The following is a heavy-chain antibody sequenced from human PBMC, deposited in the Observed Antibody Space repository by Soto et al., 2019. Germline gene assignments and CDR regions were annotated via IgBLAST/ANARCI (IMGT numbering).Heavy chain of an antibody. Sequence: EVQLVESGGGLVQPGGSLRLSCAASGFSVSSTYMTWVRQAPGKGLEWVSVIYSGSSTYYADSVKGRFTISRDNSKNTLYLQMDSLRAEDTAVYYCARDVDDSSGESLDSWGQGTLVTVSS. J-gene: IGHJ4*02. CDR3: ARDVDDSSGESLDS. V-gene: IGHV3-66*01. D-gene: IGHD3-22*01. CDR1: GFSVSSTY. CDR2: IYSGSST.